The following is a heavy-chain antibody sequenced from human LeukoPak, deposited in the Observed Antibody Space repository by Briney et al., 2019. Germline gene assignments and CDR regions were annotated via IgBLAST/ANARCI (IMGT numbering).Heavy chain of an antibody. CDR3: ARSDSSLYNWFDP. CDR1: GYSFVSYW. CDR2: IYPGDSDT. D-gene: IGHD6-13*01. Sequence: GESLKISCKGSGYSFVSYWIGWVRQMPGRGLEWMGIIYPGDSDTRYSPSFQGQVTISVDKSISTAYLQWSSLKASDTAMYYCARSDSSLYNWFDPWGQGTLVTVSS. V-gene: IGHV5-51*01. J-gene: IGHJ5*02.